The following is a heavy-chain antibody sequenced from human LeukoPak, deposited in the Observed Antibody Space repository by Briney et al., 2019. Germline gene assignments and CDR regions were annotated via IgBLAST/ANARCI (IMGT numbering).Heavy chain of an antibody. CDR3: ARGSRGSTSMFHDY. CDR2: MNQDGSQK. Sequence: MNQDGSQKYYVESLKGRFTISRDNAKNSLYLQMNSLRAEDTAVYYCARGSRGSTSMFHDYWGQGTLVTVSS. V-gene: IGHV3-7*01. D-gene: IGHD2-2*01. J-gene: IGHJ4*02.